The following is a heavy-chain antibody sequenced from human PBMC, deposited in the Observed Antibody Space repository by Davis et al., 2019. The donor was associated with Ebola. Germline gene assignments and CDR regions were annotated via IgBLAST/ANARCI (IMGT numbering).Heavy chain of an antibody. Sequence: GESLKISCAASGFTFSSCWMSWVRQAPGKGLEWVANIKEDGSEKYYVDSVKGRFTISRDNSKNTLYLQMNSLRAEDTAVYYCAKEEEQQPLLYYYYGMDVWGKGTTVTVSS. CDR2: IKEDGSEK. D-gene: IGHD6-13*01. V-gene: IGHV3-7*03. CDR3: AKEEEQQPLLYYYYGMDV. CDR1: GFTFSSCW. J-gene: IGHJ6*04.